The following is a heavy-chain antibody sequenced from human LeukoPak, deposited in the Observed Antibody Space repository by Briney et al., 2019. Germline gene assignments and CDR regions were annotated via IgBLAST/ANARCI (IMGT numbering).Heavy chain of an antibody. CDR2: ISGSGGST. D-gene: IGHD3-22*01. J-gene: IGHJ4*02. CDR3: AKDRWDSSGYYIDY. CDR1: GFTFSSYA. V-gene: IGHV3-23*01. Sequence: QTGGSLRLSCAASGFTFSSYAMSWVRQAPGKGREGVSAISGSGGSTYYADSVKGRFTISRDNSKNTLDLQMNSLRAEDTAVYYCAKDRWDSSGYYIDYWGQGTLVTVSS.